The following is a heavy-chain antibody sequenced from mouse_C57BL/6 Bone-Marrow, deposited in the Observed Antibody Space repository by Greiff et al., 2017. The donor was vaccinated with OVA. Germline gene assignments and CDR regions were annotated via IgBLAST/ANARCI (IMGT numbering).Heavy chain of an antibody. CDR1: GFTFSDAW. Sequence: EVQLQESGGGLVQPGGSMKLSCAASGFTFSDAWMDWVRQSPEKGLEWVAEIRNKANNHATYYAESVKGRFTISRDDSKSSVYLQMNSLRAEDTGIYYCTSLTTVAFDYWGQGTTLTVSS. CDR2: IRNKANNHAT. V-gene: IGHV6-6*01. CDR3: TSLTTVAFDY. D-gene: IGHD1-1*01. J-gene: IGHJ2*01.